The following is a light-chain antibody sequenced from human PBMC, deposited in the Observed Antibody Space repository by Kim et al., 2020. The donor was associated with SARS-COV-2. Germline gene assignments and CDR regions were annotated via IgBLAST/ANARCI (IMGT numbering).Light chain of an antibody. V-gene: IGLV2-14*03. CDR2: DVA. CDR3: CSYTSNTTDWV. CDR1: SSDVGGYNY. Sequence: QSALTQPASVSGSPGQSFTISCTGTSSDVGGYNYVSWYQHHPGKAPKLIIYDVAKRPSGVSTRFSGSKSGKTASLTISGLQAEDEAEYYCCSYTSNTTDWVFGGGTKVTVL. J-gene: IGLJ3*02.